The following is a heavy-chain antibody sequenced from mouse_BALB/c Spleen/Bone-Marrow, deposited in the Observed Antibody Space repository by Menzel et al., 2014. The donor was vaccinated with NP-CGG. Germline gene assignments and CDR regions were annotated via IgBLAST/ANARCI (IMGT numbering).Heavy chain of an antibody. V-gene: IGHV1-9*01. CDR2: ILPGSNGA. D-gene: IGHD3-1*01. CDR3: AREGLSDFFAY. CDR1: GYTFSSYW. Sequence: VMLVESGAELMKPGASVNISCKATGYTFSSYWIEWVKQRPGHGLEWIGDILPGSNGANYSEKFKGKATFTADTSSNTVYMEIDSLTSEDSAVYYCAREGLSDFFAYWGQGTLVTVSA. J-gene: IGHJ3*01.